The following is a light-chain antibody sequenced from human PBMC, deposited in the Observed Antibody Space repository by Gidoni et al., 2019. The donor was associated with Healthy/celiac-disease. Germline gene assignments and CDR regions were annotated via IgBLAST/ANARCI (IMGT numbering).Light chain of an antibody. V-gene: IGKV1-5*03. CDR2: KAS. J-gene: IGKJ1*01. CDR3: QQYIWT. CDR1: QSISSW. Sequence: DIQMTQSPSTLSASVGDRVTITCRASQSISSWLAWYQQKPGKAPKLLIYKASSLESGVPSRFSGSGSGTEFTLTISSLQPDDFATYYCQQYIWTFGQGTKVEI.